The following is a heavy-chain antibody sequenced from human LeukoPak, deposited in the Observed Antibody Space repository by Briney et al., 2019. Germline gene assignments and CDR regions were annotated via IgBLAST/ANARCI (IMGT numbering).Heavy chain of an antibody. CDR3: ASLGDYSNAHWFDP. CDR2: INSDGSST. Sequence: GGSLRLSCAASGFTFSSYCMHWVRHAPRKGLVWVSRINSDGSSTNYADSVTGRFTISRDNAKNTLFLQMNSLGAEDTAVYYCASLGDYSNAHWFDPWGQGTLVTVSS. CDR1: GFTFSSYC. D-gene: IGHD4-11*01. V-gene: IGHV3-74*01. J-gene: IGHJ5*02.